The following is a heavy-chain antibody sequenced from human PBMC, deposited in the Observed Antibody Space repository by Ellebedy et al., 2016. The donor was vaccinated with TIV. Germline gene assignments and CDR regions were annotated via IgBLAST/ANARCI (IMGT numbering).Heavy chain of an antibody. CDR3: ARAAVRRGIDY. CDR2: INPNSGGT. CDR1: GYTFTDYY. Sequence: AASVKVSCKASGYTFTDYYIHWVRQAPGQGLEWMGWINPNSGGTNSAQKFQGRVTMTRDTSFSTAYMELSRLRSDDPAVFYCARAAVRRGIDYWGQGTLVTVSS. V-gene: IGHV1-2*02. D-gene: IGHD2-15*01. J-gene: IGHJ4*02.